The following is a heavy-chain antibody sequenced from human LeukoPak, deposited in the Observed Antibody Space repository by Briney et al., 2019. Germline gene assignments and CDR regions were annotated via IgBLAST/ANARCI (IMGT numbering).Heavy chain of an antibody. CDR1: GGSFSGYY. CDR3: ARRGPYSYGRGYFDY. D-gene: IGHD5-18*01. Sequence: NASETLSLTCAVYGGSFSGYYWSWIRQPPGKGLEWIGEINHSGSTNYNPSLKSRVTISVDTSKNQFSLKLSSVTAADTAVYYCARRGPYSYGRGYFDYWGQGTLVTVSS. CDR2: INHSGST. V-gene: IGHV4-34*01. J-gene: IGHJ4*02.